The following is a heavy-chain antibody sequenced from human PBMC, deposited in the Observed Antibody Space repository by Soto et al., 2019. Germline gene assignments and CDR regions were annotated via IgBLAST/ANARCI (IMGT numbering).Heavy chain of an antibody. D-gene: IGHD2-2*01. CDR1: GFSLSTTGVG. CDR3: ARESRRFFDC. Sequence: QITLKESGPTLVKPTQTLTLTCTFSGFSLSTTGVGVGWIRQPPGKALEWLAIIYWDDDKRYSPSLKSRLTITKDTSNNQVVLTMTNMDPVDTATYYCARESRRFFDCWRQGTLVTVSS. J-gene: IGHJ4*02. V-gene: IGHV2-5*02. CDR2: IYWDDDK.